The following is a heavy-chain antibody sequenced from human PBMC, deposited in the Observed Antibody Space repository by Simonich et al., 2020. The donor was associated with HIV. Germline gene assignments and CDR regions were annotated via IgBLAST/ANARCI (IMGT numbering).Heavy chain of an antibody. J-gene: IGHJ4*02. D-gene: IGHD4-17*01. CDR1: GGSFSGYY. CDR3: ARRHPTTVTTPYFDY. Sequence: QVQLQQWGAGLLKPSETLSLTCAVYGGSFSGYYWSWIRQPPGKGLEWIGEINHSESTNYNPSLKVRVTISVDTSKNQFSLKLSSVTAADTAVYYCARRHPTTVTTPYFDYWGQGTLVTVSS. CDR2: INHSEST. V-gene: IGHV4-34*01.